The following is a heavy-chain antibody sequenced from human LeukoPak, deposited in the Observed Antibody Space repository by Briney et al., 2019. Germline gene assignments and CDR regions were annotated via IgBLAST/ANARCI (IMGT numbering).Heavy chain of an antibody. CDR3: ARSESPRGYCSSTSCYAVGGY. D-gene: IGHD2-2*01. CDR1: GGTFSSYA. Sequence: ASVKVSCTASGGTFSSYAISWVRQAPGQGLEWMGGIIPIFGTANYAQKFQGRVTITADESTSTAYMELSSLRSEDTAVYYCARSESPRGYCSSTSCYAVGGYWGQGTLVTVSS. CDR2: IIPIFGTA. V-gene: IGHV1-69*13. J-gene: IGHJ4*02.